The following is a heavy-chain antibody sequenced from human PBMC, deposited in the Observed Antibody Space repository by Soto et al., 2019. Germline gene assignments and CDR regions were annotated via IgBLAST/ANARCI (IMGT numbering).Heavy chain of an antibody. CDR3: AKRTDYYYGSGSLGGMDV. CDR1: GGSISSGSYY. V-gene: IGHV4-31*03. J-gene: IGHJ6*02. Sequence: QVQLQESGPGLVKPSQTLSLTCTVSGGSISSGSYYWSWIRQLPGKGLEWIGYIYYSGSTYYNPSLSSRVTISVDTSKNQFSLKLNSVTAADTAVYYCAKRTDYYYGSGSLGGMDVWGQGTTVTVSS. CDR2: IYYSGST. D-gene: IGHD3-10*01.